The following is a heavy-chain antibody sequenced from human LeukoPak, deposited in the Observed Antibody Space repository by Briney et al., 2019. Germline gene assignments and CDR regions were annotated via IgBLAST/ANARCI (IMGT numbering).Heavy chain of an antibody. V-gene: IGHV3-66*02. D-gene: IGHD3-3*01. CDR2: IYSGGST. Sequence: GGSLRLPCAASGFTVSTNYMSWVRQAPGKGLGWVSVIYSGGSTYYADSVKGRFTISRDNSKNTLYLQMSSLRAEDTAVYYCARATFWSGYQRDSWYMDVWGKGTTVTVSS. CDR3: ARATFWSGYQRDSWYMDV. CDR1: GFTVSTNY. J-gene: IGHJ6*03.